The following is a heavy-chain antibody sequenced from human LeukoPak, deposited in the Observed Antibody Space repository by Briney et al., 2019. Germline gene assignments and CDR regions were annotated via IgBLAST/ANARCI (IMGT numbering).Heavy chain of an antibody. CDR3: GRWGIVATIDY. CDR2: ISPEGTER. J-gene: IGHJ4*02. V-gene: IGHV3-7*01. Sequence: GGSLRLSCEASGFSFSSAWMAWVRQAPGQGLEWVANISPEGTERSYVGSVRGRFTISRDDAKKTVYLQTDSLRVEDTAFYYCGRWGIVATIDYWGQGILVTVSS. D-gene: IGHD2-15*01. CDR1: GFSFSSAW.